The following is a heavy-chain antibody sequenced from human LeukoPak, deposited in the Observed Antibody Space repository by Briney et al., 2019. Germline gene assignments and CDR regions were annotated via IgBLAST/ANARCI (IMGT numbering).Heavy chain of an antibody. CDR1: GFTFSSYS. D-gene: IGHD1-1*01. CDR3: VQEGPRGLAFDV. V-gene: IGHV3-21*01. Sequence: GGSLRLSCAASGFTFSSYSMNWVRQAPGKGLEWVSSISSSSSYIYYADSVKGRFTISRDNAKNSLYLQMNSLRAEDTAVYYCVQEGPRGLAFDVWGQGTRVTVSS. CDR2: ISSSSSYI. J-gene: IGHJ3*01.